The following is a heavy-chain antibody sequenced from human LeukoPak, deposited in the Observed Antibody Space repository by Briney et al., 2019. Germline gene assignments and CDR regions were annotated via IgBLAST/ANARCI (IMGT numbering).Heavy chain of an antibody. Sequence: GGSLRLSCAASGFTCSSYGMHWVPPAPGMGLMGVAFIRYDGSNKYYAASVKGRFTISRDNSKNTLYLQMNSLRAEDTAVYYCAKASPIVVVVAATDYWGQGTLVTVSS. J-gene: IGHJ4*02. CDR2: IRYDGSNK. D-gene: IGHD2-15*01. CDR3: AKASPIVVVVAATDY. CDR1: GFTCSSYG. V-gene: IGHV3-30*02.